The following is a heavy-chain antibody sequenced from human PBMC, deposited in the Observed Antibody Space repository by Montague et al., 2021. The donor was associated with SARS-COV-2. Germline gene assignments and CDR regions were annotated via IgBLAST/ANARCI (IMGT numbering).Heavy chain of an antibody. CDR3: ARIPVGSKYYFDF. CDR1: GDSDAVDIAS. J-gene: IGHJ4*02. D-gene: IGHD2-2*01. V-gene: IGHV6-1*01. Sequence: CAISGDSDAVDIASWNWIRHSPSLDLEWLGRTYYRSKWYNDYAEAVKSRITIDPDTSKHQFSLHLNSVTPEDTAVYYCARIPVGSKYYFDFWGQGTLVTVSA. CDR2: TYYRSKWYN.